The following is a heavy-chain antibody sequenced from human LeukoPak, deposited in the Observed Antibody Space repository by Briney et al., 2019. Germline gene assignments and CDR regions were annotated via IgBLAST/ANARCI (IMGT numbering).Heavy chain of an antibody. D-gene: IGHD2-15*01. CDR3: AFRYCTGGSCPSPFDY. CDR2: TSPNSGNT. CDR1: ENIFNRYD. V-gene: IGHV1-8*01. J-gene: IGHJ4*02. Sequence: ASVKVSCKAPENIFNRYDINWVRQATGQGLEWMGWTSPNSGNTGYAHKFQGRVTMTRTPSTSTAYMELSSLRSEDTAVYYCAFRYCTGGSCPSPFDYWGQGTLITVYS.